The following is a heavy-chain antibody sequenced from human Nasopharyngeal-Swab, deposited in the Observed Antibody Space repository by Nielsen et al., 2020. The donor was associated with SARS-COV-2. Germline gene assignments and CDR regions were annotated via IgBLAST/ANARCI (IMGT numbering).Heavy chain of an antibody. V-gene: IGHV3-21*01. J-gene: IGHJ4*02. CDR1: GFTFSSYS. Sequence: GGSLRLSCAASGFTFSSYSMNWVRQAPGKGLEWVSSISSSSSYIYYADSVKGRFTISRDNAKNSLYLQMNSLRAEDTAVYYCARGDIVVVVAATHDDYWGQGTLGTVSS. CDR3: ARGDIVVVVAATHDDY. D-gene: IGHD2-15*01. CDR2: ISSSSSYI.